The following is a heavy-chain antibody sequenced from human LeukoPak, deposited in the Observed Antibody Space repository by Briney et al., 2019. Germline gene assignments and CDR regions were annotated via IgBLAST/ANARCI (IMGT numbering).Heavy chain of an antibody. J-gene: IGHJ2*01. D-gene: IGHD1-1*01. CDR2: ISGSDGST. V-gene: IGHV3-23*01. CDR3: AKDASNYFWYFDL. Sequence: GGSLRLSCAASGFTFNIYAMSWVRQAPGKGLEWVSAISGSDGSTYYADSVKGRFTIPRDNSKNTLYLQMSSLRAEDTAVYYCAKDASNYFWYFDLWGRGTLVTVSS. CDR1: GFTFNIYA.